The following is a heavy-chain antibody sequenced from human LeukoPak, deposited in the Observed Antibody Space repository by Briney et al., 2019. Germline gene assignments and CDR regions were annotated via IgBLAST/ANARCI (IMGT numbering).Heavy chain of an antibody. CDR3: ARGYSSSWYFNWFDP. Sequence: SETLSLTCSVSGGSISSSSYSWGWIRQPPGKGLEWIGSIYYSGSTYYNPSLKSRVTISVDTSKNQFSLKLSSVTAADTAVYYCARGYSSSWYFNWFDPWGQGTLVTVSS. J-gene: IGHJ5*02. D-gene: IGHD6-13*01. CDR1: GGSISSSSYS. CDR2: IYYSGST. V-gene: IGHV4-39*07.